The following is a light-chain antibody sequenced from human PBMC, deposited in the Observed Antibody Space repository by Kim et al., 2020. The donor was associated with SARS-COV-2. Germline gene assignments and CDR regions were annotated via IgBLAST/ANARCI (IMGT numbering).Light chain of an antibody. CDR1: QVISTW. Sequence: DIEMTQSPSSVSASVGDRDTITCRASQVISTWLAWYQQRPGKAPKLLIYAASSLQSGVPSRFSGSGSGREFTLTISSLQPEDFATYYCQQSNTFPLTFGQGTKVDIK. J-gene: IGKJ1*01. CDR3: QQSNTFPLT. CDR2: AAS. V-gene: IGKV1-12*01.